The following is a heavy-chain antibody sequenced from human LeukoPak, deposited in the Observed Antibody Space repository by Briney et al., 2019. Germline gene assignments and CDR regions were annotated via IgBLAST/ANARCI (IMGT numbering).Heavy chain of an antibody. D-gene: IGHD3-16*01. CDR2: VSDTGDRT. Sequence: GGSLRLSCAASGFTFTTYAMSWVRQAPGKGLEWVSSVSDTGDRTYYADSVKGRFTISRDNSKNTLYLHMYSLRADDTAVYYCAQDGGLGFDNWGQGTLVTVSS. CDR1: GFTFTTYA. CDR3: AQDGGLGFDN. J-gene: IGHJ4*02. V-gene: IGHV3-23*01.